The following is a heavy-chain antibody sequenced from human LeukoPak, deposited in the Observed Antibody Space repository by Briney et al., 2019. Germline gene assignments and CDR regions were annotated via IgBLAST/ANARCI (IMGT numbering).Heavy chain of an antibody. J-gene: IGHJ4*02. CDR2: INPSGGST. CDR1: GYTFTSYY. Sequence: GASVKVSCKASGYTFTSYYMHWVRQAPGQGLEWMGIINPSGGSTSYARKFQGRVTMTRDTSTSTVYMELSSLRSEDTAVYYCARDQRDCSSTSCLTSPWDWGQGTLVTVSS. V-gene: IGHV1-46*01. CDR3: ARDQRDCSSTSCLTSPWD. D-gene: IGHD2-2*01.